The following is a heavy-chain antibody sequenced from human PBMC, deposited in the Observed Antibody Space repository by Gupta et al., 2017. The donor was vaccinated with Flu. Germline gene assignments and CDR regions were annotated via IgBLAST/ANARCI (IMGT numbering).Heavy chain of an antibody. V-gene: IGHV1-46*01. D-gene: IGHD3-10*01. Sequence: TFTSYYMHWVRQAPGQGLEWMGIINPSGGSTRYAQKFQGRVTMTRDTSTSTVYMELSSLRSEDTAVYDCARDLRVRGDHFDYWGKGTRVPVS. CDR1: TFTSYY. CDR2: INPSGGST. CDR3: ARDLRVRGDHFDY. J-gene: IGHJ4*02.